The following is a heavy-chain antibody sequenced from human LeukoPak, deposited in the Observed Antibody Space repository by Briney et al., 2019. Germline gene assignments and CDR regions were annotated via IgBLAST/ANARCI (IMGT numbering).Heavy chain of an antibody. J-gene: IGHJ4*02. CDR3: AKDGGGVTFFDY. V-gene: IGHV3-23*01. Sequence: TGGSLRLSCAASGFTFSSYAMSWVRQAPGKGLEWVSAISGSGGNTYYADSVKGRFTISRDNSKNTLYLQMNSLRAEEKAVYYCAKDGGGVTFFDYWGQGTLVTVSS. CDR2: ISGSGGNT. CDR1: GFTFSSYA. D-gene: IGHD2-21*02.